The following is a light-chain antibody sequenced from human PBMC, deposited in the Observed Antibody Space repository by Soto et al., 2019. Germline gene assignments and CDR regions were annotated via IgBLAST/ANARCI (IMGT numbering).Light chain of an antibody. CDR1: SSDVGSYNL. J-gene: IGLJ1*01. CDR3: CSYASGNSYV. CDR2: EVT. Sequence: QSVLTQPASVSGSPGQSITISCTGTSSDVGSYNLVSWYQQHPGKAPKLMIYEVTKRPSGVSSRFSGSKSGDTASLTISGLQAEDEADYYCCSYASGNSYVFGTGTKVTVL. V-gene: IGLV2-23*02.